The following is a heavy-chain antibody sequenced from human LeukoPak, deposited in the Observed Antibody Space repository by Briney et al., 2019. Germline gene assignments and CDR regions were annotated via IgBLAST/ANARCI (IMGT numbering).Heavy chain of an antibody. V-gene: IGHV4-39*01. CDR1: GGSLSSSRYY. CDR2: IYYSGST. J-gene: IGHJ4*02. D-gene: IGHD2-2*01. CDR3: ARQGYCSSTSCYVHFDY. Sequence: SATLSLPSPVSGGSLSSSRYYRGWVRPPPGQGLGWIGAIYYSGSTYYNPSLKSRVTISVDTSKNQFSLKLSSVTAADTAVYYCARQGYCSSTSCYVHFDYWGQGTLVTVSS.